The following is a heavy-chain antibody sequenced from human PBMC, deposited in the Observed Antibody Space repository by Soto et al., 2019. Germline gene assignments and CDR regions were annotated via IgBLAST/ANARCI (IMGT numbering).Heavy chain of an antibody. CDR2: ISTDGRDK. J-gene: IGHJ4*02. Sequence: QVQLVESGGGVVQPGRSLRLSCAASGFTFSSYAMHWVRQAPGKGLEWVAVISTDGRDKYHADSVKRRFTISRDNSKNTFYLQMNSLSAEDTAVYYCAKDHDLAAAGYYFAYWGQGTLVTVSS. V-gene: IGHV3-30*04. D-gene: IGHD6-13*01. CDR3: AKDHDLAAAGYYFAY. CDR1: GFTFSSYA.